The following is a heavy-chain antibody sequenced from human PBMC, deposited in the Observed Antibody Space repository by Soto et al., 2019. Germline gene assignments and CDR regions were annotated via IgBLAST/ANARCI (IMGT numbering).Heavy chain of an antibody. J-gene: IGHJ3*02. CDR2: ISAYNGNT. D-gene: IGHD3-10*01. Sequence: ASVKVSCKASGYTFTSYGISWVRQAPGQGLEWMGWISAYNGNTNYAQKLQGRVTMTTDTSTSTAYLELRSLRSDDTAVYYCAKCPLYYYGSGSYRQAGFDIWGQGTMVTVSS. CDR1: GYTFTSYG. CDR3: AKCPLYYYGSGSYRQAGFDI. V-gene: IGHV1-18*01.